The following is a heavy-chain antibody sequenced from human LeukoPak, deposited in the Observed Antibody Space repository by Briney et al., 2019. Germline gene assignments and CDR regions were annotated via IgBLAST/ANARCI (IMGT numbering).Heavy chain of an antibody. J-gene: IGHJ6*02. V-gene: IGHV3-48*02. Sequence: GGSLRLSCAASGVTFSGYSMNWVREGPGEGLEWVSYISSIRGTIYYAESVRGRFTISRDNAKTLLYLQMNSLRDEDTAVYYCARGPARYCSSTSCYKDYYYYGMDVWGQGTTVTVSS. CDR2: ISSIRGTI. CDR3: ARGPARYCSSTSCYKDYYYYGMDV. D-gene: IGHD2-2*02. CDR1: GVTFSGYS.